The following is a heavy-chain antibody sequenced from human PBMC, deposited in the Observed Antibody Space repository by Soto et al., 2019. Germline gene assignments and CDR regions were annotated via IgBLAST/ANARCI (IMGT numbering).Heavy chain of an antibody. D-gene: IGHD1-1*01. J-gene: IGHJ4*02. Sequence: EVQLLESGGGSVQPGGSLRLSCAASGFTFSSYAMHWVRRPPAKGLEWVSSISGSGGTAYYADSVKGRFSISRDSLVNTLYLHMNSLRAEDTAVYYCAKGRGKNWNFDYWGQGTLVTVSP. CDR1: GFTFSSYA. V-gene: IGHV3-23*01. CDR3: AKGRGKNWNFDY. CDR2: ISGSGGTA.